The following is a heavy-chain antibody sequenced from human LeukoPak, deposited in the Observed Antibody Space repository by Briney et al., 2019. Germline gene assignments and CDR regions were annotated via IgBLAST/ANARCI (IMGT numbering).Heavy chain of an antibody. Sequence: GRSLRLSCAASGFTFSSYAMHWVRQAPGKGLEWVAAISYDGSNKYYADSVKGRFTISRDNSKNTLYLQMNSLRAEDTAVYYCARPPGSGSYYSRYFDYWGQGTLVTVSS. CDR2: ISYDGSNK. CDR1: GFTFSSYA. CDR3: ARPPGSGSYYSRYFDY. D-gene: IGHD3-10*01. J-gene: IGHJ4*02. V-gene: IGHV3-30-3*01.